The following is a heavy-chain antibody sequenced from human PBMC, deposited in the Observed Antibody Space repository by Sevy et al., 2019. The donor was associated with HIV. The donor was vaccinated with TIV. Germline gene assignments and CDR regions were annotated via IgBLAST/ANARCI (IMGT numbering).Heavy chain of an antibody. D-gene: IGHD3-3*01. CDR1: GYSISSGYY. J-gene: IGHJ6*02. CDR2: IYHSGST. V-gene: IGHV4-38-2*02. Sequence: SETLSLTCIVSGYSISSGYYWGWIRQPPGKGLEWIGSIYHSGSTYYNPSLKSRVTISVDTSKNQFSLKLSSVTAADTAMYYCARTSRFLEWLLPGGPDYGMDVWGQGTTVTVSS. CDR3: ARTSRFLEWLLPGGPDYGMDV.